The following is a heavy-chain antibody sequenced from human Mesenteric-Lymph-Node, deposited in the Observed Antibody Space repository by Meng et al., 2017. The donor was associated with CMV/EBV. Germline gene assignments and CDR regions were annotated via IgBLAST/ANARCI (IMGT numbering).Heavy chain of an antibody. Sequence: GESLKISCAASGFTFSSYWMSWVRQAPGKGLEWVANIKQDGSEKYYVDSVKGRFTISRDNAKNSLYLQMNSLRAEDTAVYYCARALDWDSDAFDIWGQGTMVTASS. V-gene: IGHV3-7*04. CDR1: GFTFSSYW. D-gene: IGHD1-7*01. J-gene: IGHJ3*02. CDR3: ARALDWDSDAFDI. CDR2: IKQDGSEK.